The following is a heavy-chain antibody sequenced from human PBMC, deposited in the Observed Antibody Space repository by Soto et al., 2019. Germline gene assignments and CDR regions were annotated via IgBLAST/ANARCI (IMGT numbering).Heavy chain of an antibody. CDR2: ISATGDRT. Sequence: PGGSLRLSCASSGFTLSVYAMSWIRQAPGKELEWVSAISATGDRTYYADSVKGRFTISRDNAKNSLYLQMNSLRAEDTAVYYCADGAAGTGYWGQGTLVTVSS. CDR1: GFTLSVYA. D-gene: IGHD6-13*01. CDR3: ADGAAGTGY. V-gene: IGHV3-23*01. J-gene: IGHJ4*02.